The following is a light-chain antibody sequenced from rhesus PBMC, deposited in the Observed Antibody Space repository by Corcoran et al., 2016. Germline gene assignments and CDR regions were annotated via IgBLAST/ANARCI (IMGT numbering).Light chain of an antibody. CDR3: QQYNRLPYS. Sequence: DIQMTQSPSSVSASVGDRVTITCRASQGISSYLAWYQQKPGKAPKLLIYYATTLQSGVPSRFSGSGSGAEFTITISSLKTEDFATYYCQQYNRLPYSFGQGTKVEIK. V-gene: IGKV1-25*01. CDR2: YAT. J-gene: IGKJ2*01. CDR1: QGISSY.